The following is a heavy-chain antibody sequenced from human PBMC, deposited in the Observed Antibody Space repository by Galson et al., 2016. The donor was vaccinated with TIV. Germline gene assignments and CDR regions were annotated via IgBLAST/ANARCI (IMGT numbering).Heavy chain of an antibody. D-gene: IGHD5-18*01. Sequence: SLRLSCAASGFSVSDDCMSWVRQAPGKGLEWLSIIYPDYSGGNMFYADSVKGRFTLSRDNSKNTVSLQMHGLRAEDTAVYYCAKTTPAEIQLGYYFDHWGQGTLVTASS. CDR2: IYPDYSGGNM. CDR1: GFSVSDDC. V-gene: IGHV3-53*01. CDR3: AKTTPAEIQLGYYFDH. J-gene: IGHJ4*02.